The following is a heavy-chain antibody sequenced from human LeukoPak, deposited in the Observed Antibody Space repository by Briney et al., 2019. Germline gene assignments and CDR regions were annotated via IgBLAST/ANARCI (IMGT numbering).Heavy chain of an antibody. D-gene: IGHD1-26*01. CDR2: ISGDGGST. CDR1: GFTFDDYA. CDR3: AKAKKYRVGASTTAPYYMDV. J-gene: IGHJ6*03. Sequence: PGGSLRLSCAASGFTFDDYAMHWVRQAPGKGLEWVSIISGDGGSTYYADSVKGRFTISRDNSKNSLYLQMNSLRTEDTALYYCAKAKKYRVGASTTAPYYMDVWGKGTTVTVSS. V-gene: IGHV3-43*02.